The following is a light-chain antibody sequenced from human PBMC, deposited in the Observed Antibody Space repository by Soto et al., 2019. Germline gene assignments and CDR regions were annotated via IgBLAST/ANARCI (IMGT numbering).Light chain of an antibody. CDR3: QQSYSTPQ. V-gene: IGKV1-39*01. Sequence: DIQMTQSPSSLSASVGDRVTITCRASQSISSYLNWYQQKPGKAPKPLIYAASSLQSGVPSRFSGSGSGTDFTLTISSLQPEDFATYYCQQSYSTPQFGQGTKVDIK. CDR2: AAS. CDR1: QSISSY. J-gene: IGKJ1*01.